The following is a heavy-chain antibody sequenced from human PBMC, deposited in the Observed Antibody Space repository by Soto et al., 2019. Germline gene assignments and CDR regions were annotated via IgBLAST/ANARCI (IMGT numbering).Heavy chain of an antibody. V-gene: IGHV1-18*01. D-gene: IGHD3-22*01. J-gene: IGHJ4*02. CDR1: GYTFTSYG. CDR3: ARKGAYYYDSSGYRYFDY. CDR2: ISAYNGNT. Sequence: ASVKVSCKASGYTFTSYGISWVRQAPGQGLEWMGWISAYNGNTNYAQKLQGRVTMTTDTSTSTAYMELRSLRSDDTAVYYCARKGAYYYDSSGYRYFDYWGQGTLVTVSS.